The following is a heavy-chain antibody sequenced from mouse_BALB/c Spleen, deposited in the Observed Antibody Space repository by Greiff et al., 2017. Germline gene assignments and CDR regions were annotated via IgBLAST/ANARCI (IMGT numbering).Heavy chain of an antibody. CDR1: GFSLTGYG. V-gene: IGHV2-6-7*01. D-gene: IGHD2-3*01. CDR3: ARDPSMTHDEAY. CDR2: IWGDGST. J-gene: IGHJ3*01. Sequence: QVQLKESGPGLVAPSQSLSITCTASGFSLTGYGVNWVRQPPGKGLEWLGMIWGDGSTDYNSALKSRLSISKDNSKSQVFLKMNSLQTDDTAMYYCARDPSMTHDEAYWGQGTLVTVSA.